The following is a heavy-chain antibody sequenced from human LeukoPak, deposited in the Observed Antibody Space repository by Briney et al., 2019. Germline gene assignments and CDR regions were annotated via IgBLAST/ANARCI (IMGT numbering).Heavy chain of an antibody. CDR3: ARDGGYGDYGMDV. V-gene: IGHV4-31*03. D-gene: IGHD4-17*01. CDR1: GVSISSGGYY. Sequence: SETLSLTCTVSGVSISSGGYYWSWIRQHPGKGLEWIGYIYYSGSTYYNPSLKSRVTISVDTSKNQFSLKLSSVTAADTAVYYCARDGGYGDYGMDVWGQGTTVTVSS. J-gene: IGHJ6*02. CDR2: IYYSGST.